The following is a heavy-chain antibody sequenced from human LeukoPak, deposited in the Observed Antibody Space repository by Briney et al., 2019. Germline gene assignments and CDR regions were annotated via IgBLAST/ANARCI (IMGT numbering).Heavy chain of an antibody. CDR1: GYTFTGYY. J-gene: IGHJ4*02. CDR3: ARVSRRSYSSAFDY. Sequence: ASVKVSCKASGYTFTGYYMHWVRQAPGQGLEWMGWINPNSGGTNYAQKFQGRVTMTRDTSISTAYMELSRLRSDDTAAYYCARVSRRSYSSAFDYWGQGTLVTVSS. V-gene: IGHV1-2*02. CDR2: INPNSGGT. D-gene: IGHD6-25*01.